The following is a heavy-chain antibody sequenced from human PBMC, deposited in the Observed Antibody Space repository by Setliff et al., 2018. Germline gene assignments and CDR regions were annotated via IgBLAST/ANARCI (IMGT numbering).Heavy chain of an antibody. D-gene: IGHD3-22*01. CDR2: INASNGNT. CDR3: ARGKIRITMIVVPTGGAFDI. CDR1: GGTFSSYA. V-gene: IGHV1-3*01. Sequence: ASVKVSCKASGGTFSSYAISWVRQAPGQRLEWMGWINASNGNTKYSQKFQGRVTITRDTSASTAYMELSSLRSEDTAVYYCARGKIRITMIVVPTGGAFDIWGQGTMVTVSS. J-gene: IGHJ3*02.